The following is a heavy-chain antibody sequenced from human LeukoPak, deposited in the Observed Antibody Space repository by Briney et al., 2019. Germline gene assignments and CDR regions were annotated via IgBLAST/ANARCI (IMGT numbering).Heavy chain of an antibody. D-gene: IGHD6-13*01. CDR3: ARDKGRQLVRVFVY. J-gene: IGHJ4*02. V-gene: IGHV3-30-3*01. CDR2: ISYDGSNK. CDR1: GFTFSSYA. Sequence: GRSLRLSCAASGFTFSSYAMHWVRQAPGKGLEWVAVISYDGSNKYYADSVKGRFTISRDNSKNTLYLQMNSLRAEDTAVYYCARDKGRQLVRVFVYWGQGTLVTVSS.